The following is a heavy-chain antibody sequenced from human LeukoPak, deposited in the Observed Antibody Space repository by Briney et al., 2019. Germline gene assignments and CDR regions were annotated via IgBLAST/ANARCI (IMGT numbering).Heavy chain of an antibody. J-gene: IGHJ4*02. V-gene: IGHV3-21*01. Sequence: PGGSLRLSCAASGFTFSRHALNWVRQAPGKGLECVSSITSSGSYRYHSDSVKGRFTISRDNAKNSLYLQMNSLRVEDTAVYYCASENIVDTSGALFDYWGQGTLVTVSS. CDR1: GFTFSRHA. CDR2: ITSSGSYR. CDR3: ASENIVDTSGALFDY. D-gene: IGHD5-12*01.